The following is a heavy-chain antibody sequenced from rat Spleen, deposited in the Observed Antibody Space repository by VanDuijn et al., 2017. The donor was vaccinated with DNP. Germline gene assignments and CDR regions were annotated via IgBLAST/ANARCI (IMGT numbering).Heavy chain of an antibody. CDR2: IQSDGNT. V-gene: IGHV2-27*01. J-gene: IGHJ3*01. Sequence: QVQLKESGPGLVQPSQTLSLTCTVSGFSLTNYHVDWVRQPPGKGLEWMGRIQSDGNTDYNSAPKFRLSISRDTSKSQVFLKMNSLQTEDTAMYFCARWEGINAYWGQGTLVTVSS. D-gene: IGHD1-11*01. CDR1: GFSLTNYH. CDR3: ARWEGINAY.